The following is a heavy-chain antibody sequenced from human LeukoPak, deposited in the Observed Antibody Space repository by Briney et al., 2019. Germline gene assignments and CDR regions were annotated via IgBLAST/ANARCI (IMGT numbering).Heavy chain of an antibody. V-gene: IGHV3-15*01. Sequence: PGGSLRLSCATSGFTFSNAWMSWVRQAPGKGLEWVGRIKTKTDGGTTDYAAPVKGRFTISRDDSKNTLYLQMNSLKSEDTAVYYCTTDQGSSFDYWGQGTLVTVSS. D-gene: IGHD6-13*01. CDR2: IKTKTDGGTT. CDR3: TTDQGSSFDY. CDR1: GFTFSNAW. J-gene: IGHJ4*02.